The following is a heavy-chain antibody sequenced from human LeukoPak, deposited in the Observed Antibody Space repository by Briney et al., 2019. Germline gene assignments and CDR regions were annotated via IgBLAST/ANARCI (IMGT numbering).Heavy chain of an antibody. D-gene: IGHD3-16*01. CDR2: ISSSGSTI. CDR3: ARDLVVWWNSSDG. V-gene: IGHV3-11*04. CDR1: GFTFSDYY. Sequence: PGGSLRLSCAASGFTFSDYYMSWIRQAPGKGLEWVSYISSSGSTIYYADSVKGRFTISRDNAKNSLYLQMNSLRAEDTAVYYCARDLVVWWNSSDGWGQGTLVTVSS. J-gene: IGHJ4*02.